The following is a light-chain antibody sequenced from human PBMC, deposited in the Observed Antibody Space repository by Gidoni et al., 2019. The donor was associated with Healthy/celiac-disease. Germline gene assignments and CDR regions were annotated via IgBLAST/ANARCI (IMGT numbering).Light chain of an antibody. Sequence: DIQMTQSPSSLSASVGDRVTNTCRASQSSSSHLNWYQHKPRKALKLLIYAATRFSGSGYGTDLNLNIRSLKPEDFATYSCQQSYSTPRTFGQGTKVEIK. CDR3: QQSYSTPRT. J-gene: IGKJ1*01. CDR2: AA. CDR1: QSSSSH. V-gene: IGKV1-39*01.